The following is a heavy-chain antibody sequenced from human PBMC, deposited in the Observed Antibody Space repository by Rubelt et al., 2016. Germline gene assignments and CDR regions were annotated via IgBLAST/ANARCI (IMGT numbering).Heavy chain of an antibody. CDR1: GGSFSGYY. V-gene: IGHV4-34*01. CDR3: GTYSVDRQIGWVRAVDI. D-gene: IGHD3-10*01. CDR2: INHSGST. Sequence: QVQLQQWGAGLLKPSETLSLTCAVYGGSFSGYYWSWLRQPPGKGLEWIGEINHSGSTNYNPSLKRRLTLSVDTSKNQFSRKLGLGTAAETAGYDWGTYSVDRQIGWVRAVDIGGQGTMVTVSS. J-gene: IGHJ3*02.